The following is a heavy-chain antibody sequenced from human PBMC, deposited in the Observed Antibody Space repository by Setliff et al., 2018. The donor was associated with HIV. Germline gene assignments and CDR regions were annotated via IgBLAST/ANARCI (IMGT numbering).Heavy chain of an antibody. Sequence: ASVKVSCKASGYPFTSYGISWVRQAPGQGLEWMGWISPYNGNTEYERKVQGRVAMTTDTSISTAYMELSSLRSEDTAVYYCARGAWYTSGWYSSRYMDVWGKGTTVTVSS. CDR1: GYPFTSYG. CDR2: ISPYNGNT. D-gene: IGHD6-19*01. V-gene: IGHV1-18*01. J-gene: IGHJ6*03. CDR3: ARGAWYTSGWYSSRYMDV.